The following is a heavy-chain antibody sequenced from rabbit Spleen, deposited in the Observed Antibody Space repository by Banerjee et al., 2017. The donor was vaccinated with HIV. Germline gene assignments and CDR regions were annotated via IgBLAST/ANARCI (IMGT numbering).Heavy chain of an antibody. D-gene: IGHD6-1*01. CDR3: ARDLTSVIVWNFNL. V-gene: IGHV1S45*01. CDR1: GFSFHNKAV. J-gene: IGHJ4*01. CDR2: MDAGNSGRA. Sequence: QEQLVESGGGLVKPEGSLKLSCTASGFSFHNKAVMCWVRQAPGKGPEWIACMDAGNSGRAYYASWAKGRFTISKTSSTTVTLQMTSLTAADTATYFCARDLTSVIVWNFNLWGPGTLVTVS.